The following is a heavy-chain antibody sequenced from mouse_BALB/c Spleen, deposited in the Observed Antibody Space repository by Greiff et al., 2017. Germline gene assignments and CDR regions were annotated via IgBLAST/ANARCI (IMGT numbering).Heavy chain of an antibody. J-gene: IGHJ2*01. CDR1: GFTFSSYT. Sequence: EVHLVESGGGLVKPGGSLKLSCAASGFTFSSYTMSWVRQTPEKRLEWVATISSGGSYTYYPDSVKGRFTISRDNAKNTLYLQMSSLKSEDTAMYYCTREGLTGTGNYFDYWGQGTTLTVSS. CDR2: ISSGGSYT. CDR3: TREGLTGTGNYFDY. D-gene: IGHD4-1*01. V-gene: IGHV5-6-4*01.